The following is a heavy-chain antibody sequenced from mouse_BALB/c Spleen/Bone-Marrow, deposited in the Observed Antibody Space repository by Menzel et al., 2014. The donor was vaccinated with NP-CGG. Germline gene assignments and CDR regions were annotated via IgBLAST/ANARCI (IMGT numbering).Heavy chain of an antibody. CDR1: GYSFTGYT. J-gene: IGHJ1*01. D-gene: IGHD2-14*01. CDR2: INPYNGGT. V-gene: IGHV1-18*01. CDR3: AGEVRPHGCFDV. Sequence: VHVKQSGPEPVKPGASMKISCKASGYSFTGYTMNWVKQSHGKNLEWIGLINPYNGGTSYNQKFKGKATLTVDKSSSQPYMERLSLTSEGSAVYYCAGEVRPHGCFDVWGAGTTVTVSS.